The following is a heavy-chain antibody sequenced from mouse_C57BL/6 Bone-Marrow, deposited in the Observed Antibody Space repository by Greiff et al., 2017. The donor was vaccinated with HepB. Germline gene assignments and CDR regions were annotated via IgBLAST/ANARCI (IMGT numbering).Heavy chain of an antibody. V-gene: IGHV14-4*01. CDR2: IDPENGDT. CDR3: TPYYDYDDAMDY. D-gene: IGHD2-4*01. J-gene: IGHJ4*01. Sequence: VQLKESGAELVRPGASVKLSCTASGFNIKDDYMHWVKQRPEQGLEWIGWIDPENGDTEYASKFQGKATITADTSSNTAYLQLSSLTSEDTAVYYCTPYYDYDDAMDYWGQGTSVTVSS. CDR1: GFNIKDDY.